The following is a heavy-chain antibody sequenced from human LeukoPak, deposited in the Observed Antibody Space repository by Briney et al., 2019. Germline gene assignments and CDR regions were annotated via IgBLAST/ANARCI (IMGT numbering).Heavy chain of an antibody. Sequence: PGGSLRLSCAVSGFTFDDYGMRWVRQAPGKGVEWVSRFNWYGGSTGYADSVKGRFTISRENDKNSLFVQMDSLRAEDTALYYCARSHVVVVTAANDYWGQGTLVTVSS. CDR3: ARSHVVVVTAANDY. CDR2: FNWYGGST. J-gene: IGHJ4*02. D-gene: IGHD2-21*02. V-gene: IGHV3-20*04. CDR1: GFTFDDYG.